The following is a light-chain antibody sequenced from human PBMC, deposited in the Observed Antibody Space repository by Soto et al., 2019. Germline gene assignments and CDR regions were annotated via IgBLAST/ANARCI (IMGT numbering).Light chain of an antibody. CDR2: SAS. Sequence: EIVLTQSPGTLSLSPGERATLSCRASQSVSSSYLVWYQQKPGQAPRLLIYSASIRATGIPDRFSGSGSGTDFTLTISRLEPEDFAVYYCQQNGRSPPWTFGQGTKGDIK. CDR3: QQNGRSPPWT. V-gene: IGKV3-20*01. J-gene: IGKJ1*01. CDR1: QSVSSSY.